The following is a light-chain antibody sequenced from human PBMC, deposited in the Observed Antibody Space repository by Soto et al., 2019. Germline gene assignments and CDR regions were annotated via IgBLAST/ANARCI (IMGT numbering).Light chain of an antibody. V-gene: IGLV1-47*01. CDR3: AAWDDSLSRSV. CDR2: RND. Sequence: QSALTQPPSASGTPGQRVTISCSGSSSNIGNYYVYWYQQLPGKAPKLLIYRNDRRPSGVPDRFSGSKSGTSASLGISGLRSEDEADYYCAAWDDSLSRSVFGGGTQLTVL. J-gene: IGLJ2*01. CDR1: SSNIGNYY.